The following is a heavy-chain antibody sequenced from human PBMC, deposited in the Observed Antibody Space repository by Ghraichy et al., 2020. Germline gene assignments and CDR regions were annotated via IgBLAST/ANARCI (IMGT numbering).Heavy chain of an antibody. CDR1: GDSVSSNSAA. CDR2: TYYRSKWYN. V-gene: IGHV6-1*01. CDR3: ARGYSSGGPNYYYYGMDV. J-gene: IGHJ6*02. Sequence: SQTLSLTCAISGDSVSSNSAAWNWIRQSPSRGLEWLGRTYYRSKWYNDYAVSVKSRITINPDTSKNQFSLQLNSVTPEDTAVYYCARGYSSGGPNYYYYGMDVWGQGTTVTVSS. D-gene: IGHD6-19*01.